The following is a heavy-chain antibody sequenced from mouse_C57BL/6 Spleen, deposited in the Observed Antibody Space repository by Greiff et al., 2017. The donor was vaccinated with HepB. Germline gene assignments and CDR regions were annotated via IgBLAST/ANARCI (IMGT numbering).Heavy chain of an antibody. CDR1: GYTFTSYW. D-gene: IGHD1-1*01. CDR3: AYYYGSSLYYAMDY. Sequence: QLQQSGAELAKPGASVKLSCKASGYTFTSYWMHWVKQRPGQGLEWIGYINPSSGYTKYNQKFKDKATLTADKSSSTAYMQLSSLTYKDSTVYYCAYYYGSSLYYAMDYWGQGTSVTVSS. CDR2: INPSSGYT. V-gene: IGHV1-7*01. J-gene: IGHJ4*01.